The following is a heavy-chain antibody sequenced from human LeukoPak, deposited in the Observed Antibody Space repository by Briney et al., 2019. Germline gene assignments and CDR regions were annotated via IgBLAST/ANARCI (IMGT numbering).Heavy chain of an antibody. CDR2: IYYSGST. CDR3: ARDYWRGVWDV. CDR1: GGSISSYY. V-gene: IGHV4-59*01. J-gene: IGHJ6*04. D-gene: IGHD2-8*02. Sequence: SETLSLTCTVSGGSISSYYWSWIRQPPGKGLEWIGYIYYSGSTNYNPSLKSRVTISVDTSKNQFSLKLSSLTAADTAVYYCARDYWRGVWDVWGKGTTVTVSS.